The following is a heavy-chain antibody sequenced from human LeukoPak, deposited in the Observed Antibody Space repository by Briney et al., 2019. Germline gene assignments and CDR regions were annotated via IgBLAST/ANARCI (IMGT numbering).Heavy chain of an antibody. CDR2: IYPGDSDT. V-gene: IGHV5-51*01. Sequence: GESLKISCKGSGYTFTSYWIGWVRQMPGKGLEWMGIIYPGDSDTRYSPSFQGQVTVSADKSISSAYLQWSSLKASDTAMYYGARHRDYVPDIWGQGTMVTVSS. CDR1: GYTFTSYW. D-gene: IGHD3-16*01. J-gene: IGHJ3*02. CDR3: ARHRDYVPDI.